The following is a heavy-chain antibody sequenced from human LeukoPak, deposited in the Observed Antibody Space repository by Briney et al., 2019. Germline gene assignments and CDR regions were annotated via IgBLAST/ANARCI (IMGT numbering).Heavy chain of an antibody. V-gene: IGHV3-30-3*01. J-gene: IGHJ4*02. CDR1: GFTFSIYA. CDR3: ARNRYGDNYFDY. CDR2: ISKDGTKT. Sequence: GGSLRLSCAASGFTFSIYAMHWVRQAPGKGLEWVAVISKDGTKTYYADSVKGRITISRDNSKNTLYLQMNSLRAEDTAVYYCARNRYGDNYFDYWGQGTLVTVSS. D-gene: IGHD4-17*01.